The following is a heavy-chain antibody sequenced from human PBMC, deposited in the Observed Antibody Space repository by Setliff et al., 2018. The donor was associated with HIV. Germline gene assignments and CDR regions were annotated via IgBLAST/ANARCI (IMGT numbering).Heavy chain of an antibody. V-gene: IGHV1-46*01. CDR3: AREYDVLLWIGSQYGRGNLDS. Sequence: ASVKVSCKASGYILTSHYMHWVRQAPGRGLEWMGIINPSVGSTSYAQKFQGRVTMTRDTSTSTVYMELSSLRSEDTAVYYCAREYDVLLWIGSQYGRGNLDSWGQGTPVTVSS. D-gene: IGHD3-10*01. J-gene: IGHJ4*02. CDR1: GYILTSHY. CDR2: INPSVGST.